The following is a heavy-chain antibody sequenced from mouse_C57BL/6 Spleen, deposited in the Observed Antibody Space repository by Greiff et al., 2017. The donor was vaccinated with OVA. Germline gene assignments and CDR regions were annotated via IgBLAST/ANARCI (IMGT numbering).Heavy chain of an antibody. V-gene: IGHV1-69*01. CDR3: ARAYSRYFDV. Sequence: QVQLKQPGAELVMPGASVKLSCKASGYTFTSYWMHWVKQRPGQGLEWIGEIDPSDSYTNYNQKFKGKSTLTVDKSSSTAYMQLSSLTSEDSAVYYCARAYSRYFDVWGTGTTVTVSS. D-gene: IGHD2-10*01. CDR1: GYTFTSYW. J-gene: IGHJ1*03. CDR2: IDPSDSYT.